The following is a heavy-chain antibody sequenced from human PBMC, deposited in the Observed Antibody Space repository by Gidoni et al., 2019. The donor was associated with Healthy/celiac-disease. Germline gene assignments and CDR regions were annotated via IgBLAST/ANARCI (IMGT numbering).Heavy chain of an antibody. J-gene: IGHJ4*02. V-gene: IGHV3-15*01. D-gene: IGHD3-22*01. CDR2: IKSKTDGGTT. Sequence: EVQLVEYGGGLGKQGGSRRLSCEASGVTCSNAWMSWVRQAPGKGLEWVGRIKSKTDGGTTDYAAPVKGRFTISRDDSKNTLYLQMNSLKTEDTAVYYCTTTYYYDSSGYSQVDYWGQGTLVTVSS. CDR3: TTTYYYDSSGYSQVDY. CDR1: GVTCSNAW.